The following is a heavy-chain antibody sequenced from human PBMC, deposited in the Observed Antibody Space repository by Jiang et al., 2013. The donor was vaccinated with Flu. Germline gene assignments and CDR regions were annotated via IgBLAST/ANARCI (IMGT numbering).Heavy chain of an antibody. CDR2: ISSNGGST. CDR3: ASSSGGDYGDYAGDYFDY. V-gene: IGHV3-64*01. Sequence: RLSCAASGFTFSSYAMHWVRQAPGKGLEYVSAISSNGGSTYYANSVKGRFTXSRDNSKNTLYLQMGSLRAEDMAVYYCASSSGGDYGDYAGDYFDYWGQGTLVTVSS. J-gene: IGHJ4*02. D-gene: IGHD4-17*01. CDR1: GFTFSSYA.